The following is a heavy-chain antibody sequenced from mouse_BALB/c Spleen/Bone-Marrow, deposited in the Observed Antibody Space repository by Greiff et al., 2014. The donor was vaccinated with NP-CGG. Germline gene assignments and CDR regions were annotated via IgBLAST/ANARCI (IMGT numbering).Heavy chain of an antibody. D-gene: IGHD2-1*01. CDR2: INPYNGGT. CDR1: GYSFTGYY. J-gene: IGHJ3*01. Sequence: VQLQQSGPELVKPGPSVKISCKASGYSFTGYYMHWVKQSHGKSLEWIGEINPYNGGTSYNQKFKGKATLTVDTSSSTAYKELHSLTSEDSLVYYCARQLFGNYAYWGQGTLVAVSA. V-gene: IGHV1S30*01. CDR3: ARQLFGNYAY.